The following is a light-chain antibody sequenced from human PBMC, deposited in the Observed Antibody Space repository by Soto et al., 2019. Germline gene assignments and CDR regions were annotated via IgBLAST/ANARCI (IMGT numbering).Light chain of an antibody. CDR3: AAWYDSLRGPV. Sequence: QSVLTQPPSASGTPGQRGTISCSGSNSNIGRNYVYWYQQLPGTAPKLLIYRNNQRPSGVPDRFSGSKSGTSDSLASSGLRFEDDADYYCAAWYDSLRGPVFGGGTQLTGL. CDR1: NSNIGRNY. J-gene: IGLJ7*01. V-gene: IGLV1-47*01. CDR2: RNN.